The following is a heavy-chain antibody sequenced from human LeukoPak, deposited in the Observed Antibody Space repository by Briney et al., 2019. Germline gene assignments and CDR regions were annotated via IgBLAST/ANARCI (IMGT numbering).Heavy chain of an antibody. J-gene: IGHJ4*02. CDR3: ARGTARAGRDY. CDR2: IYSGGST. D-gene: IGHD3-10*01. CDR1: GFTFSDHY. Sequence: GGSLRLSCAASGFTFSDHYMDWVRQAPGKGLEWVSVIYSGGSTYYADSVKGRFTISRDNSKNTLYLQMNSLRAEDTAVYYCARGTARAGRDYWGQGTLVTVSS. V-gene: IGHV3-66*01.